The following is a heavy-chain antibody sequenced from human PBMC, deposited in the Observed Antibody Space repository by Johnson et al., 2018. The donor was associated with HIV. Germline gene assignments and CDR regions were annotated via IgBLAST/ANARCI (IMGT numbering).Heavy chain of an antibody. J-gene: IGHJ3*02. V-gene: IGHV3-30-3*01. CDR3: AREVYAHDAFDI. CDR1: GFTFNSYA. CDR2: ISYDGINK. Sequence: QVQLVESGGGVVQPGRSLRLSCAATGFTFNSYAMHWVRQAPGKGLEWVAVISYDGINKYYADSVKGRFTISRDNSKKTLYLQMNSLGPEDTAVYYCAREVYAHDAFDIWGQGTMVTVSS. D-gene: IGHD3-16*01.